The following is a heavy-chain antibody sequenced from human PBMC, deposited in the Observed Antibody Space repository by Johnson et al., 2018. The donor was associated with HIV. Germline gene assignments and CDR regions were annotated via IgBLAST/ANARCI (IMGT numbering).Heavy chain of an antibody. CDR3: ARPSVMTTLTTTPWAFNI. CDR2: ISDVGSYK. Sequence: QVQLVESGGGVVQPGRSLRLSCAASGFTFSSYAMHWVRQAPGKGLEWVAIISDVGSYKFYADSVKGRFTLSRDNSKNTLYLQLKSLRAEDTAVYYCARPSVMTTLTTTPWAFNIWGQGTMVTVSS. CDR1: GFTFSSYA. J-gene: IGHJ3*02. V-gene: IGHV3-30*04. D-gene: IGHD4-17*01.